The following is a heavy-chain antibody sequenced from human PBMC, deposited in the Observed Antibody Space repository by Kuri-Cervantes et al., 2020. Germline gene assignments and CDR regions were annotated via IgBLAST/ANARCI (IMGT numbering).Heavy chain of an antibody. CDR3: ARQARYDNSGPFDP. CDR2: IYHSGST. J-gene: IGHJ5*02. CDR1: GYSISSGYY. Sequence: SQTLSLTCAVSGYSISSGYYWGWTRQPPGKGLEWIGSIYHSGSTYYNPSLKSRVTISVDTSKNQFSLKLSSVTAADTAVYYCARQARYDNSGPFDPWGQGTLVTVSS. D-gene: IGHD3-22*01. V-gene: IGHV4-38-2*01.